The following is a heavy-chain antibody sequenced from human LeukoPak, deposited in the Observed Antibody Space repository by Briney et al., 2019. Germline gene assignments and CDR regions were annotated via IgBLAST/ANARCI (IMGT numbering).Heavy chain of an antibody. J-gene: IGHJ5*02. D-gene: IGHD6-13*01. CDR2: INPNSGGT. V-gene: IGHV1-2*02. CDR1: GYTFTGYY. Sequence: ASVKVSCKASGYTFTGYYMHWVRQAPGQGLEWMGWINPNSGGTNYAQKFQGRVTMTRDTSISTAYMELSRLRSDDTAVYYCARDREDQQLVQSDWFDPWGQGTLVTVSS. CDR3: ARDREDQQLVQSDWFDP.